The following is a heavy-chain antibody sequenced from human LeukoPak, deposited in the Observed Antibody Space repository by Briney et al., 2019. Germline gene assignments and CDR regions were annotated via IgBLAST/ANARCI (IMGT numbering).Heavy chain of an antibody. CDR2: ISGSGGTT. D-gene: IGHD5-12*01. V-gene: IGHV3-23*01. Sequence: PGGSLRLFCAASGFTFSSYAMSWVRQAPGKGLEWVSGISGSGGTTYYADSVKGRFTISRDNSKNTLYLQMNSLRAEDTAKYYCAKSLIVATTRGDYFDYWGQGTLVTVSS. CDR3: AKSLIVATTRGDYFDY. CDR1: GFTFSSYA. J-gene: IGHJ4*02.